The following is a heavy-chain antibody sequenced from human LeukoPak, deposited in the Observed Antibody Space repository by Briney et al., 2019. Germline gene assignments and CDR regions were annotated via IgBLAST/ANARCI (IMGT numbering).Heavy chain of an antibody. CDR3: ARDYCTRGGDCYKEDLFDP. CDR1: GYTVGIYG. J-gene: IGHJ5*02. V-gene: IGHV1-18*01. D-gene: IGHD2-21*02. Sequence: ASVKVSCKASGYTVGIYGISWVRHGPGQGLEWMAWISPYDGDTNYAQKFEGRVTMTTATSTNTAYMELRSLRSDDTAIYYCARDYCTRGGDCYKEDLFDPWGQGTLVTVSA. CDR2: ISPYDGDT.